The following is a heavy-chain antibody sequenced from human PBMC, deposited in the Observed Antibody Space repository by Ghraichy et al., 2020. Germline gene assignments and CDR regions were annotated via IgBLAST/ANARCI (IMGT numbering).Heavy chain of an antibody. CDR2: ISSRSAT. J-gene: IGHJ6*03. V-gene: IGHV3-48*02. CDR3: ASRYCSSTSCHYMDV. Sequence: GGSLRLSCAASGFNFSTYGMNWVRQAPGKGLEWISHISSRSATFYADSVKGRFTISRDNAKDSLYLQMNSLRDEDTAVYYCASRYCSSTSCHYMDVWGKGTTVTVSS. CDR1: GFNFSTYG. D-gene: IGHD2-2*01.